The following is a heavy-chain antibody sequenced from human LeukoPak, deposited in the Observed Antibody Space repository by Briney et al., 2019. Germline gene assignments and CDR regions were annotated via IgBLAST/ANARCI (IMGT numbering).Heavy chain of an antibody. V-gene: IGHV4-34*01. D-gene: IGHD6-13*01. CDR1: GGSFSGYY. CDR3: ARERSSSWNQYNWFDP. J-gene: IGHJ5*02. Sequence: SETLSLTCAVYGGSFSGYYWSWIRQPPGKGLEWIGEINHSGSTNYHPSLKSRVNISVDTSKNQFSLKLSSVTAADTAVYYCARERSSSWNQYNWFDPWGQGTLVTVSS. CDR2: INHSGST.